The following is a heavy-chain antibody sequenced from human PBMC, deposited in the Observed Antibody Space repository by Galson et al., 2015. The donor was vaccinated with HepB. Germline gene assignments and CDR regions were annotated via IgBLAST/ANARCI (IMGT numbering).Heavy chain of an antibody. V-gene: IGHV3-7*03. J-gene: IGHJ4*02. CDR1: GSTFSMFW. D-gene: IGHD3-10*01. Sequence: SLRLSCAASGSTFSMFWMSWVRQAPGKGLEWVANIKPDGSEKYYVDSVKGRFTISRDNAKNSLFLQMNSLRVEDTAVYYCARGIWFGEFSDYWGQGTLVTVSS. CDR3: ARGIWFGEFSDY. CDR2: IKPDGSEK.